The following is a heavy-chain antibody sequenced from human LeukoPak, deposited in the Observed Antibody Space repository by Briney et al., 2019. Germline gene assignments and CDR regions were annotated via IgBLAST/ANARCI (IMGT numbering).Heavy chain of an antibody. J-gene: IGHJ4*02. CDR2: INTDGGTT. V-gene: IGHV3-74*01. Sequence: PGGALRLSCAASGFTFSSYGMHWVRQAPGEGLVWVSRINTDGGTTSYADSVKGRFTISRDNAKNTLYLQMNSLRAEDTAVYYCTRDTFGGDDFWGQGTLVTVSS. CDR3: TRDTFGGDDF. D-gene: IGHD3-16*01. CDR1: GFTFSSYG.